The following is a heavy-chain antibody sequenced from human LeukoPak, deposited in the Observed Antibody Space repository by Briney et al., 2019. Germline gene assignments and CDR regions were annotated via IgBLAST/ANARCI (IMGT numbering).Heavy chain of an antibody. CDR3: ASPHYYYGSGSYKY. Sequence: GGSLRLSCAASGFTFSSYWMHWVRQAPGKGLVWVSRINSDGSSTSYADSVKGRFTISRDNAKNTLYLQMNSLRAEDTAVYYCASPHYYYGSGSYKYWGQGTLVTVSS. J-gene: IGHJ4*02. CDR2: INSDGSST. D-gene: IGHD3-10*01. CDR1: GFTFSSYW. V-gene: IGHV3-74*01.